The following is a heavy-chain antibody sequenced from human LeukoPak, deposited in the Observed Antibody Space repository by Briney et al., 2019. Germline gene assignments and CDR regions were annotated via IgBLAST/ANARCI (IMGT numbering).Heavy chain of an antibody. D-gene: IGHD4-11*01. CDR3: ARDRATVTTHDAFDI. CDR1: GFTVSSNY. Sequence: GGSLRLSCAASGFTVSSNYMSWVRQAPGKELEWVSYISSSSDTIYYADSVKGRFTFSRNNAKNSLFLQMNGLRAEDTAVYYCARDRATVTTHDAFDIWGQGTMVTVSS. V-gene: IGHV3-48*01. CDR2: ISSSSDTI. J-gene: IGHJ3*02.